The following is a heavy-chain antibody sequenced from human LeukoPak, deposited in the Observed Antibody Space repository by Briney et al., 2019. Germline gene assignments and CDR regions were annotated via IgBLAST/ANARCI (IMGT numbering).Heavy chain of an antibody. CDR1: GFTFSSYA. D-gene: IGHD4-11*01. CDR2: ITSNSRT. CDR3: GRDPNGNYVGAFEL. Sequence: GGSLRLSCTASGFTFSSYAMTWVRQAPGKGLEWVSSITSNSRTSYGDSVKGRFTISRDNSKNTAYLQMDSLRAEDTAIFYCGRDPNGNYVGAFELWSRGTMVTVSS. J-gene: IGHJ3*01. V-gene: IGHV3-23*01.